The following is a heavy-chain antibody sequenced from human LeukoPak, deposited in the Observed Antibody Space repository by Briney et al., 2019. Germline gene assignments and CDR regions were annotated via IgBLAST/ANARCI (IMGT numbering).Heavy chain of an antibody. V-gene: IGHV1-2*02. CDR1: GYTFTGYY. CDR2: INPNSGGT. J-gene: IGHJ4*02. Sequence: ASVKVSCKASGYTFTGYYMHWVRQAPGQGLEWMGWINPNSGGTNYAQKFQGRVTMTRDTSISTAYLQWSSLKASDTAMYYCARLRNTYYYGSGSYYNYLDYWGQGTLVTVSS. D-gene: IGHD3-10*01. CDR3: ARLRNTYYYGSGSYYNYLDY.